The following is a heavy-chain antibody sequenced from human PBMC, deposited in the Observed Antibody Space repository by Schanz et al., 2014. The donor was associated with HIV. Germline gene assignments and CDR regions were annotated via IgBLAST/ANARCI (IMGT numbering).Heavy chain of an antibody. D-gene: IGHD2-21*01. CDR1: GFSFSSHG. CDR3: ARDLGLITRIATVLLDY. CDR2: IWYDGSNK. J-gene: IGHJ4*01. V-gene: IGHV3-33*01. Sequence: QVQLVESGGGVVQPGRSLRLSCAASGFSFSSHGMHWVRQAPGRGLEWVAVIWYDGSNKYQADSVKGRFTTSRDNSRSMLYLHMNSLRVEDTAVYYCARDLGLITRIATVLLDYWGHGTLVTVSS.